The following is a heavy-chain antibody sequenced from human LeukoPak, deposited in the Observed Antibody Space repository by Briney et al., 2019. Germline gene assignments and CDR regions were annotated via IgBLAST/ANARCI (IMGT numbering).Heavy chain of an antibody. CDR1: GFIFSSYA. Sequence: PGGSLRLSCAPSGFIFSSYAMSWVRQAPGKGLEWVSSISGSGGITYHADSVKGRFTISRDNSKNTLYLQMNSLRAEDTAVYYCAKDIYGSGSSSYDYWGQGTLVTVSS. CDR2: ISGSGGIT. D-gene: IGHD3-10*01. J-gene: IGHJ4*02. V-gene: IGHV3-23*01. CDR3: AKDIYGSGSSSYDY.